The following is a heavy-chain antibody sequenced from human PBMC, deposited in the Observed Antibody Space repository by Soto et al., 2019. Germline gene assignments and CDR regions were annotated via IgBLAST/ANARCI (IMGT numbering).Heavy chain of an antibody. J-gene: IGHJ5*02. Sequence: ASVKVSCKASGYTFTSYGISWVRQAPGQGLEWMGWISAYNGNTNYAQKLQGRVTMTTDTSTSTAYMELRSLRSDDTAVYYCARDLGPYCSGGSCYLAVPCGQGTLVTVSS. CDR3: ARDLGPYCSGGSCYLAVP. CDR1: GYTFTSYG. CDR2: ISAYNGNT. D-gene: IGHD2-15*01. V-gene: IGHV1-18*01.